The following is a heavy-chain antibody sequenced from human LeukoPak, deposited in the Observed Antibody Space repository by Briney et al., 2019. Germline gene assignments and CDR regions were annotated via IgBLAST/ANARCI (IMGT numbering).Heavy chain of an antibody. CDR1: GYTFTSYA. CDR2: ISAGNGNT. Sequence: GASVKVSCKASGYTFTSYAMHWVRQAPGQRLEWMGWISAGNGNTKYSQKFQGRVTITRDTSASTAYMELSSLRSEDTAVYYCARYKDYDFWRARDYYGMDVWGQGTTVTVSS. J-gene: IGHJ6*02. V-gene: IGHV1-3*01. CDR3: ARYKDYDFWRARDYYGMDV. D-gene: IGHD3-3*01.